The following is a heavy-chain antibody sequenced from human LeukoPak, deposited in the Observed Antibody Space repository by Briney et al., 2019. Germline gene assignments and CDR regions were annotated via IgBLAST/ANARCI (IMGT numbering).Heavy chain of an antibody. Sequence: SETLSLTCAVYGGSFSGYYWSWIRQPPGKGLEWIGEINHSGSTNYNPSLKSRVTISVDTSKNQFSLKLSSVTAADTAVYYCARGEGTVTTFYWGQGTLVIVSS. CDR2: INHSGST. V-gene: IGHV4-34*01. D-gene: IGHD4-17*01. J-gene: IGHJ4*02. CDR3: ARGEGTVTTFY. CDR1: GGSFSGYY.